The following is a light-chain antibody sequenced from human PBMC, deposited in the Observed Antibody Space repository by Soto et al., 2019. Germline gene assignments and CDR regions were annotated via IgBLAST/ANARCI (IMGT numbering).Light chain of an antibody. CDR3: QQSYSTPLT. CDR1: QETTNS. V-gene: IGKV1-39*01. J-gene: IGKJ4*01. Sequence: DFQMTQPASSVSASVGDRFTISCRASQETTNSLNWYQQKPGKAPKFLIYAAYSLQSGVPSRFIGCGSGTDFTLTIRSLQPEHFATYDCQQSYSTPLTIGGGTKVDNK. CDR2: AAY.